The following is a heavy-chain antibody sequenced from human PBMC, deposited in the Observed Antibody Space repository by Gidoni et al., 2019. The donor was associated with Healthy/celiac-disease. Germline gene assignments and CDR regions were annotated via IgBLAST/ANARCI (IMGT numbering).Heavy chain of an antibody. V-gene: IGHV4-34*01. CDR2: INHSGST. J-gene: IGHJ4*02. CDR1: GGSFSGYY. CDR3: ARIRRLRFLEWLPFVRDYFDY. D-gene: IGHD3-3*01. Sequence: QVQLQQWGAGLLKPSETLSLTCAVYGGSFSGYYWSWIRQPPGKGLEWIGEINHSGSTNYNPSLKSRVTISVDTSKNQFSLKLSSVTAADTAVYYCARIRRLRFLEWLPFVRDYFDYWGQGTLVTVSS.